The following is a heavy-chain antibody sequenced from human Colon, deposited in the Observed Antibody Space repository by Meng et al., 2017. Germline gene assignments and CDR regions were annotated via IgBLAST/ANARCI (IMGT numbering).Heavy chain of an antibody. CDR3: ASAHYDSSGSVDY. V-gene: IGHV4-39*01. CDR1: GGSISSNTYY. Sequence: QLQLQESGSGLVKPSQTLSLTCAVSGGSISSNTYYWGWIRQPPGKGLEWIGSIYYSGSTYYNPSLKSRVTITRDTSASTAYMELSSLRSEDTAVYYCASAHYDSSGSVDYWGQGTLVTVSS. CDR2: IYYSGST. J-gene: IGHJ4*02. D-gene: IGHD3-22*01.